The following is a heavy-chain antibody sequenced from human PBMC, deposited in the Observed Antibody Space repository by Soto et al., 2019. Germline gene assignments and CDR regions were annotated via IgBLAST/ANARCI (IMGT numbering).Heavy chain of an antibody. D-gene: IGHD2-21*02. CDR1: GLTFSNFR. J-gene: IGHJ4*02. CDR3: ARDTAGLAY. Sequence: EVQLVESGGGLVQPGGSLRLSCAASGLTFSNFRMHWVRQAPGKGLVWVALISNDGRSTNHADSVKGRFTISRDNAKSELYLQLNSLRAEDKVVYYCARDTAGLAYWGQGTLVTVSS. V-gene: IGHV3-74*01. CDR2: ISNDGRST.